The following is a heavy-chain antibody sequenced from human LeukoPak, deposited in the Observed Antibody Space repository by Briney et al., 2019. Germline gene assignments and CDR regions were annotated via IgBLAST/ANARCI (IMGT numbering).Heavy chain of an antibody. Sequence: ASVKVSCKASGYTFTGYYIHWVRQAPGQGLEWMGWLNPKSGGTNYAQNFQGRVTMTRDTIINTAYMELSRLRSDDTAVYYCARNDWNDPWFDSWGQGTLVTVSS. D-gene: IGHD1-1*01. CDR1: GYTFTGYY. J-gene: IGHJ5*01. V-gene: IGHV1-2*02. CDR3: ARNDWNDPWFDS. CDR2: LNPKSGGT.